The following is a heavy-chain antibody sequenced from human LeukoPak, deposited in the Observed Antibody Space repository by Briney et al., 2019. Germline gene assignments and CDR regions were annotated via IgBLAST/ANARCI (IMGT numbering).Heavy chain of an antibody. V-gene: IGHV3-21*01. CDR2: ISSSSNYI. CDR1: GVTFSSYT. D-gene: IGHD1-26*01. CDR3: ARDAPLPDF. Sequence: PGGSLRLSCAASGVTFSSYTMNWVRQAPGKGLEWVSSISSSSNYIYYADSVKGRFTISRDNAKNSLYLQMNSLRAENTAVYYCARDAPLPDFWGQGNLVTVSS. J-gene: IGHJ4*02.